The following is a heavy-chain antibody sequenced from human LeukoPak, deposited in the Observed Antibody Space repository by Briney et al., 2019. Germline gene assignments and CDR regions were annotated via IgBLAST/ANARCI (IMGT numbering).Heavy chain of an antibody. V-gene: IGHV3-48*01. CDR1: GFTFSSYS. Sequence: PGGSLRLSCAAYGFTFSSYSMNWVRQAPGKGLEWVSYISSGSSTIYYADSVKGRFTISRDNAKNSLYLQMNSLRAEDTAVYYCARDQWELLHGDYWGQGTLVTVSS. CDR3: ARDQWELLHGDY. J-gene: IGHJ4*02. CDR2: ISSGSSTI. D-gene: IGHD1-26*01.